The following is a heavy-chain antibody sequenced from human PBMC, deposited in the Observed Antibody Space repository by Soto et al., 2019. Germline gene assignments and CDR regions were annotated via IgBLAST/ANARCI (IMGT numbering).Heavy chain of an antibody. CDR3: AHRRESRSWPGFDY. D-gene: IGHD6-13*01. J-gene: IGHJ4*02. CDR1: GVSVSTSEWG. V-gene: IGHV2-5*01. Sequence: SVPTLVNPRRTLALTCTFSGVSVSTSEWGGGWIRQPPGKALEWLALIYWSDEKRYSPSRRSRLTITKDTAKNQVVLTLTNMDPVDTAIYYCAHRRESRSWPGFDYWGQGTLVTVSS. CDR2: IYWSDEK.